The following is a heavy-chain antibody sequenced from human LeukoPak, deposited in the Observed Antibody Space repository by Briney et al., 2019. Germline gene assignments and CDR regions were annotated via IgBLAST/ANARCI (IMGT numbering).Heavy chain of an antibody. J-gene: IGHJ3*02. CDR1: GGSFSGYY. D-gene: IGHD3-22*01. Sequence: SSETLSLTCAVYGGSFSGYYWSWIRQPPGKGLEWIGEINHSGSTNYNPSLETRVTISVDTSQNQFSLKLKSVTAADTAVYYCARLRNYYDTSGYYAFDIWGQGTMVTVSS. CDR3: ARLRNYYDTSGYYAFDI. CDR2: INHSGST. V-gene: IGHV4-34*01.